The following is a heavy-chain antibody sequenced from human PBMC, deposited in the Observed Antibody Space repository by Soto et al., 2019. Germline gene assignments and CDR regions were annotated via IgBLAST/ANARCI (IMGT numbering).Heavy chain of an antibody. V-gene: IGHV3-33*01. Sequence: VQLVESGGGVVQPGRSLRLSCAASGFTFSSYGMHWVRQAPGKGLEWVAVIWYDGSNKYYADSVKGRFTISRDNSKNTLYLQMNSLRAEDTAVYYCARDPVLLWFGEVGAFDIWGQGTMVTVSS. CDR1: GFTFSSYG. D-gene: IGHD3-10*01. J-gene: IGHJ3*02. CDR2: IWYDGSNK. CDR3: ARDPVLLWFGEVGAFDI.